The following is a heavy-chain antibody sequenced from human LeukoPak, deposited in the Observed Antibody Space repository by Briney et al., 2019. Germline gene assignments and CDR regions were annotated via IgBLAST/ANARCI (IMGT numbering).Heavy chain of an antibody. D-gene: IGHD5-12*01. V-gene: IGHV4-34*01. CDR1: GGSFSGYY. Sequence: SETLSLTCAVYGGSFSGYYWSWIRQPPGKGLEWIGEINHSGSTNYNPSLKSRVTILVDTSKNQFSLKLSSVTAADTAVYYCASTSGYDRRYYYYYGMDVWGQGTTVTVSS. J-gene: IGHJ6*02. CDR3: ASTSGYDRRYYYYYGMDV. CDR2: INHSGST.